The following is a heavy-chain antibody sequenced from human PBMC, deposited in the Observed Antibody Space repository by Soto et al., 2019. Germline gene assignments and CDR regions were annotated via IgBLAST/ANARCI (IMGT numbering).Heavy chain of an antibody. D-gene: IGHD1-26*01. CDR1: GFTFSAYA. CDR3: AVRKTGSFFDY. CDR2: ISGSGGSQ. Sequence: SLRLSCAGSGFTFSAYAMSWVRQAPGKGLEWVSAISGSGGSQFYTDSVKGRFTISRDNSKNTLYLQMNSLRAEDTAVYYCAVRKTGSFFDYWGQGTLVTVS. J-gene: IGHJ4*02. V-gene: IGHV3-23*01.